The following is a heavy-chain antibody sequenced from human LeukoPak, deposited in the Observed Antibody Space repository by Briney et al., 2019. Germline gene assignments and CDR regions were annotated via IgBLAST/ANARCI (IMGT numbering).Heavy chain of an antibody. J-gene: IGHJ3*02. D-gene: IGHD6-19*01. CDR1: GFTFSSYT. CDR2: ISSSSSYI. CDR3: AKDILPYSSGWDDAFDI. V-gene: IGHV3-21*04. Sequence: GGSLRLSCAASGFTFSSYTMNWVRQAPGKGLEWVSSISSSSSYIYYADSVKGRFTISRDNAKNSLYLQMSSLRAEDTALYYCAKDILPYSSGWDDAFDIWGQGTMVTVSS.